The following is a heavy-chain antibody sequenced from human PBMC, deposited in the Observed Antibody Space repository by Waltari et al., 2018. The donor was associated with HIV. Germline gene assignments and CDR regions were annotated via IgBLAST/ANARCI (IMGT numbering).Heavy chain of an antibody. CDR1: GGSISTNNSY. V-gene: IGHV4-39*01. Sequence: QLQLQESGPGLVKPSETLSLTCTVSGGSISTNNSYWGWIRLPPGNGLEWIGVIFYSGTTYYNPSLKSRGTISVDTSKNQFSLNLSSVIAADTAVYYCASAPWYYDSSGYPLWYFDLWGRGSLVTVSS. D-gene: IGHD3-22*01. J-gene: IGHJ2*01. CDR3: ASAPWYYDSSGYPLWYFDL. CDR2: IFYSGTT.